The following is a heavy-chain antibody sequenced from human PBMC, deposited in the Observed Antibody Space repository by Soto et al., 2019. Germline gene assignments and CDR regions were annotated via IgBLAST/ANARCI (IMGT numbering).Heavy chain of an antibody. V-gene: IGHV1-46*01. Sequence: QVQLVQSGAGVKKPGASVRVSCKASGFTFTTYFMHWLRQAPGQGLEWMGIISPGGDATSYAEKFQGRVTVTKDTSTTTVYMELSSLTSEDTAVYYCARDWRYSSGLDYWGQGTLVTVSS. D-gene: IGHD6-19*01. J-gene: IGHJ4*02. CDR1: GFTFTTYF. CDR2: ISPGGDAT. CDR3: ARDWRYSSGLDY.